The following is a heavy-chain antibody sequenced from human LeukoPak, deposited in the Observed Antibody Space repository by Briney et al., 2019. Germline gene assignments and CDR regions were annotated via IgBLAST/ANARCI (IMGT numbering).Heavy chain of an antibody. D-gene: IGHD3-3*01. CDR3: ARVLDTYYDFWSGYYFDY. J-gene: IGHJ4*02. V-gene: IGHV1-18*01. CDR1: GYTFTSYG. Sequence: GASVKVSCKASGYTFTSYGISWGRQAPGQGLEWMGWISAYNGNTNYAQKLQGRVTMTTDTSTSTAYMELRSLRSDDTAVYYCARVLDTYYDFWSGYYFDYWGQGTLVTVSS. CDR2: ISAYNGNT.